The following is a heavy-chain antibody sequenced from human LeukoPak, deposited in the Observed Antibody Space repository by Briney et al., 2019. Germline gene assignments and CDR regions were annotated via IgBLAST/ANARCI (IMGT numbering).Heavy chain of an antibody. V-gene: IGHV3-48*03. Sequence: GVSLRLSCATSGFTFRSYEMNGVRQAPGKGLEGVSYISSSGSTIYYADSVKGRFTISRDNAKNSLYLQMNSLRAEDTAVYYSALSGYSSTWSAFDYWGQGTLVTVSS. CDR3: ALSGYSSTWSAFDY. CDR1: GFTFRSYE. CDR2: ISSSGSTI. J-gene: IGHJ4*02. D-gene: IGHD6-13*01.